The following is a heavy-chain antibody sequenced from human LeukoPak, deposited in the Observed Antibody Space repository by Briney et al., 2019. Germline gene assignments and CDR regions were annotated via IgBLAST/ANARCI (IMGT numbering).Heavy chain of an antibody. CDR1: GYAFTDYY. Sequence: ASVTVSCKASGYAFTDYYMHWVRQAPGQGLEWMGWINPNSGGTNYAQKCQGRVTMTRDTSISKAYVELSRLRSDDTAVYYCARTGYCSSTSCYISPDAFDIWGQGTMVTVSS. D-gene: IGHD2-2*02. J-gene: IGHJ3*02. CDR3: ARTGYCSSTSCYISPDAFDI. V-gene: IGHV1-2*02. CDR2: INPNSGGT.